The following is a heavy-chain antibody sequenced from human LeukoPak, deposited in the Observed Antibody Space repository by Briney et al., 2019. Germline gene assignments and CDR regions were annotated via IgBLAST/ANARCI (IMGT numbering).Heavy chain of an antibody. CDR3: ARGTPYSSGWYAGRWGVGYFDY. D-gene: IGHD6-19*01. J-gene: IGHJ4*02. CDR2: IGTAGDT. Sequence: PGGSLRLSCAASGFTFSSYDMHWVRQATGKGLEWVSAIGTAGDTYYPGSVKGRFTISRENAKNSLYLQMNSLRAGDTAVYYCARGTPYSSGWYAGRWGVGYFDYWGQGTLVTVSS. V-gene: IGHV3-13*01. CDR1: GFTFSSYD.